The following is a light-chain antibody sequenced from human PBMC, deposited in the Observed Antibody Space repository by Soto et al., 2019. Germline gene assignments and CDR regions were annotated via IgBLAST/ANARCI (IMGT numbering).Light chain of an antibody. Sequence: AIQMTQSPSSLSASVGDRVTITCRASQAIRNDVAGHQQKAGKATKLLIGAACILQSGVPPRFSGRGPVKDFTLTISILQSEDLGTSYCLQDYNYPWTFGQGTKVAIK. CDR1: QAIRND. CDR2: AAC. CDR3: LQDYNYPWT. V-gene: IGKV1-6*01. J-gene: IGKJ1*01.